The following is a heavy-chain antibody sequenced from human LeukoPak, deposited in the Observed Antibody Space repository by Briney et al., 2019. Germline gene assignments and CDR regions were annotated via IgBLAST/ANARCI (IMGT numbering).Heavy chain of an antibody. Sequence: PSETLSLTCTVSGGSISSGGYYWSWIRQHPGKGLEWIGYIYYSGSTYYTPSLKSRVTISVDTSKNQFSLKLSSVTAADTAVYYCARVVRGVTMGWFDPWGQGTLVTVSS. V-gene: IGHV4-31*03. D-gene: IGHD3-10*01. CDR2: IYYSGST. CDR3: ARVVRGVTMGWFDP. CDR1: GGSISSGGYY. J-gene: IGHJ5*02.